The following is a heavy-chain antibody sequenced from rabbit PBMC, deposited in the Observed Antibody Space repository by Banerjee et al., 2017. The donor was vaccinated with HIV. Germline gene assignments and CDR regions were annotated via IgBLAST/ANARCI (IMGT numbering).Heavy chain of an antibody. CDR1: GIDFSNYYY. Sequence: QQQLEESGGGLVKPGGTLTLTCKASGIDFSNYYYMCWVRQAPGKGLELIACIYTSSGSTWYATWAKGRFTISKTSSATVTLQLTSLTAADTATYFCARRAGYVGGGVGMFNLWGPGTLVTVS. J-gene: IGHJ4*01. CDR2: IYTSSGST. CDR3: ARRAGYVGGGVGMFNL. V-gene: IGHV1S43*01. D-gene: IGHD4-2*01.